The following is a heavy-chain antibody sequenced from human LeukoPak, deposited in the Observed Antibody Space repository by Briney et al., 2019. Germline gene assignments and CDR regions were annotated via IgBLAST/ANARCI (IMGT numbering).Heavy chain of an antibody. Sequence: AXXXXFXXXAMSWVGQAPGKGVEGVSAISGSGGSTYYADSVKGRFTISRDNSKNTLYLQMNSLRAEDTAVYYCARCRGFFDYGVYFDYWGQGTLVTVSS. V-gene: IGHV3-23*01. CDR3: ARCRGFFDYGVYFDY. CDR1: XXXFXXXA. CDR2: ISGSGGST. D-gene: IGHD4-17*01. J-gene: IGHJ4*02.